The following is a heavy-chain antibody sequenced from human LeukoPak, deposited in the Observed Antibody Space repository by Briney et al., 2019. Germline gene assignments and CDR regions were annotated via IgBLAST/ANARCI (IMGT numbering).Heavy chain of an antibody. CDR2: ISSSGSTI. CDR3: ARDLYSYGYTEYYYYYYGMDV. CDR1: GFTFSDYY. D-gene: IGHD5-18*01. Sequence: GGSLRLSCAASGFTFSDYYMSWIRQAPGKGLEWVSYISSSGSTIYYADSVKGRFTISRDNAKNSLYLQMNSLRAEDTAVYYCARDLYSYGYTEYYYYYYGMDVWGQGTTVTVSS. V-gene: IGHV3-11*01. J-gene: IGHJ6*02.